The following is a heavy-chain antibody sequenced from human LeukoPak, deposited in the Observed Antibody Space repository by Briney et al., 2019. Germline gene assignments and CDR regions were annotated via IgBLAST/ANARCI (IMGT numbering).Heavy chain of an antibody. CDR1: GGSISSGDYY. V-gene: IGHV4-30-4*01. Sequence: PSETLSLTCTVSGGSISSGDYYWRWICQPPGKGLEWIGYIYYSGSTYYNPSLKCRVTISVGTSKNQFSLKLSSVTAADTAVYCCARRAAAFDPWGQGTLVTVSS. D-gene: IGHD6-13*01. J-gene: IGHJ5*02. CDR2: IYYSGST. CDR3: ARRAAAFDP.